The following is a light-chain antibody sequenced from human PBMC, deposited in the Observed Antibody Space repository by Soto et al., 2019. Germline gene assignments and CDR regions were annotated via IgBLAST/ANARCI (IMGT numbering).Light chain of an antibody. CDR1: QSVSGN. CDR3: QQYGSSST. V-gene: IGKV3-20*01. Sequence: EIVMTQSPATLSVSPGERATLSCRASQSVSGNLAWYQQKPGQAPRLLIYSASRGATGFPARFSGSGSGTDFTLTISRLEPEDFAVYYCQQYGSSSTFGQGTKVDIK. CDR2: SAS. J-gene: IGKJ1*01.